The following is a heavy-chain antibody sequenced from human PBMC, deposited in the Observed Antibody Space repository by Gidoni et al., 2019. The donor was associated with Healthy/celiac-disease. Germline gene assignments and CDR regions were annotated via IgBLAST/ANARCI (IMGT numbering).Heavy chain of an antibody. CDR3: AHRGPDSSGLLWVLFDY. Sequence: QITFKESGPTLVQPTQTLTLTFTFSGFSLRTSGVGLGWIRQPPGKALECLALIYWDDDKRYSPSLKSRLTITKDTSKNQVVLTMTNMDPVDTATYYCAHRGPDSSGLLWVLFDYWGQGTLVTVSS. D-gene: IGHD3-22*01. V-gene: IGHV2-5*02. CDR1: GFSLRTSGVG. CDR2: IYWDDDK. J-gene: IGHJ4*02.